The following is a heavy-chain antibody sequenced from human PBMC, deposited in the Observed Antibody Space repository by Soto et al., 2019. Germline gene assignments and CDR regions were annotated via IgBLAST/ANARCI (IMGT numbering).Heavy chain of an antibody. Sequence: ASVKVSCKXSGHTLINYYMHWVRQAPGQGLDWLGKIDPSGNGTSYAERFQGRITLTSDTSTKTVYVELSSLRSEDTAIYYCAINYYDSSGYLYWGQGTLVTSPQ. CDR2: IDPSGNGT. J-gene: IGHJ4*02. D-gene: IGHD3-22*01. CDR1: GHTLINYY. V-gene: IGHV1-46*01. CDR3: AINYYDSSGYLY.